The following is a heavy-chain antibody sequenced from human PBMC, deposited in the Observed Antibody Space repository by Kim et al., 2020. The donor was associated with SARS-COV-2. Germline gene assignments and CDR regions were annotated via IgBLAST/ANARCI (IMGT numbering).Heavy chain of an antibody. J-gene: IGHJ4*02. CDR3: AKVSPEWDRLPFVFDS. Sequence: DPMKGRFTISRDNAKNTLYLLMNSLRAEDTAVYNCAKVSPEWDRLPFVFDSWGQGTLVTVSS. D-gene: IGHD1-26*01. V-gene: IGHV3-23*01.